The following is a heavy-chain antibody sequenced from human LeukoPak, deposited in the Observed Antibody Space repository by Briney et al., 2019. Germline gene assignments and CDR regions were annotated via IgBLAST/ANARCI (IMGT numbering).Heavy chain of an antibody. D-gene: IGHD2-2*01. CDR3: AREQNQLLLGP. CDR2: ISGSGGST. V-gene: IGHV3-23*01. CDR1: GFTFSSYA. J-gene: IGHJ5*02. Sequence: GGSLRLSCAASGFTFSSYAMSWVRQAPGKGLEWVSAISGSGGSTYYADSVKGRFTISRDNAKNSLYLQMNSLRAEDTAVYYCAREQNQLLLGPWGQGTLVTVSS.